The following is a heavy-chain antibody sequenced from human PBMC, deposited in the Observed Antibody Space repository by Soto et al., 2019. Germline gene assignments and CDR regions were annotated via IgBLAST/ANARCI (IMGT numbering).Heavy chain of an antibody. CDR3: ARRLISTGSNWYFDL. Sequence: SETLSLTCPVSGCSISSYYWSWIRQPPGKGLEWIGYIYYSGSTNYNPSLKSRVTISVDTSKNQFSLKLSSVTAADTAVYYCARRLISTGSNWYFDLWGRGTLVTVSS. V-gene: IGHV4-59*08. J-gene: IGHJ2*01. CDR1: GCSISSYY. CDR2: IYYSGST. D-gene: IGHD3-9*01.